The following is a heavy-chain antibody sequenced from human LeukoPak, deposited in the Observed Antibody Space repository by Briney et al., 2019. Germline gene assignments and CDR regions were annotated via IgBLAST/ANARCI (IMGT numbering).Heavy chain of an antibody. CDR3: AKGGGGVLAS. J-gene: IGHJ4*02. D-gene: IGHD3-16*01. CDR1: GFTVSSNY. V-gene: IGHV3-53*01. CDR2: IYSGGST. Sequence: GGSLRLSCAASGFTVSSNYMSWVRQAPGKGLEWVSVIYSGGSTYYAVSVKGRFTISRDNARNTVFLQMNSLKADDTAVYYCAKGGGGVLASWGQGTLVTVSS.